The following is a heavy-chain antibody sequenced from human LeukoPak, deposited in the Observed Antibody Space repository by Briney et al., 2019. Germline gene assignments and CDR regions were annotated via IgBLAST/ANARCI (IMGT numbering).Heavy chain of an antibody. CDR3: AKAASSSWPSYYYGMDV. CDR2: ITGSGGNT. J-gene: IGHJ6*02. Sequence: GGSLRLSCAASGFIFSSYSMSWVRQAPGKGLEWVSVITGSGGNTYYADSVKGRFTISKDNSKNTVYLQMSSLRVDDTAVHYCAKAASSSWPSYYYGMDVWGQGTTVTVSS. CDR1: GFIFSSYS. V-gene: IGHV3-23*01. D-gene: IGHD6-13*01.